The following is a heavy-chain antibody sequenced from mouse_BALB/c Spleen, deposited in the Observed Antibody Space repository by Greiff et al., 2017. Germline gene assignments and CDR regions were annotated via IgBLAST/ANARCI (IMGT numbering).Heavy chain of an antibody. CDR2: IDPSDSYT. J-gene: IGHJ3*01. V-gene: IGHV1S127*01. CDR1: GYTFTSYW. CDR3: TPVYGNCAWFAY. Sequence: QVQLQQPGAELVKPGASVKMSCKASGYTFTSYWMHWVKQRPGQGLEWIGTIDPSDSYTSYNQKFKGKATLTVDTSSSTAYMQLSSLTSEDSAVYYCTPVYGNCAWFAYWGQGTLVTVSA. D-gene: IGHD2-1*01.